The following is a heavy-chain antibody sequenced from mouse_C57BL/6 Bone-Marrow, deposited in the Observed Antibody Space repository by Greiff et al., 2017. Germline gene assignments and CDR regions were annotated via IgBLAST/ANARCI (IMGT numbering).Heavy chain of an antibody. D-gene: IGHD1-1*01. CDR2: ISNGGGST. CDR1: GFTFSDYY. CDR3: ARHGGYCGRLAY. Sequence: EVMLVESGGGLVQPGGSLKLSCAASGFTFSDYYMYWVRQTPEKRLEWVAYISNGGGSTYYPDTVKGRFTISRDNAKNTLYLHVSRLKSEDTAMYYCARHGGYCGRLAYWGQGTLVTVSA. J-gene: IGHJ3*01. V-gene: IGHV5-12*01.